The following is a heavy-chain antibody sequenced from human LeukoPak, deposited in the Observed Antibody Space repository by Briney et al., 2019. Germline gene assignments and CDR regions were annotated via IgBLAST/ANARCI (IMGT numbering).Heavy chain of an antibody. CDR1: GFTFSNYS. CDR3: ARDRTGEAGMAAFDY. V-gene: IGHV3-21*01. J-gene: IGHJ4*02. CDR2: ISSTSSYI. D-gene: IGHD3-10*01. Sequence: GGSLRLSCAASGFTFSNYSMNWVRQAPGKGLEWVSSISSTSSYIYYADSVKGRFTISRDNAKNSLYLQMNSLRVEDTAVYYCARDRTGEAGMAAFDYWGQGTLVTVSS.